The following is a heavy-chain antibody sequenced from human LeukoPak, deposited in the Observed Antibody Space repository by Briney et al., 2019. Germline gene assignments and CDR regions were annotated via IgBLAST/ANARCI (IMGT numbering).Heavy chain of an antibody. J-gene: IGHJ5*02. D-gene: IGHD6-13*01. CDR1: GGSASSGSYY. CDR2: IYYSGST. Sequence: SETLSLTCTVSGGSASSGSYYWSWIRQPPGKGLEWIGYIYYSGSTNYNPSLKSRVTISVDTSKNQFSQKLSSVTAADTAVYYCARDIAAAGTNWFDPWGQGTLVTVSS. CDR3: ARDIAAAGTNWFDP. V-gene: IGHV4-61*01.